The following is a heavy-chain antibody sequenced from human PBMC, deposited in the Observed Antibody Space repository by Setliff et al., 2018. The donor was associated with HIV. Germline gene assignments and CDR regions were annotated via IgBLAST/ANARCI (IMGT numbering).Heavy chain of an antibody. CDR2: INHSGST. D-gene: IGHD3-3*01. CDR1: GGSFSGYY. CDR3: ATHSLPYYDSTFRYFQH. V-gene: IGHV4-34*01. J-gene: IGHJ1*01. Sequence: PSETLSLTCAVYGGSFSGYYWSCIRQPQGKGLEWIGEINHSGSTNYNPSLKSRVTISVDTSKKQFSLKLSSVPAADTAVYYCATHSLPYYDSTFRYFQHWGQGTLVTVSS.